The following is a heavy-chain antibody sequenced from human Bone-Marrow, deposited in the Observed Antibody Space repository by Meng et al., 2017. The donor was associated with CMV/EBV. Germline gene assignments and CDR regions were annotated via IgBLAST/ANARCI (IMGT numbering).Heavy chain of an antibody. CDR3: ARGEGEVGATPFDI. CDR2: IGTAGDT. Sequence: GESLKISCAASGFTFSSYDMHWVRQATGKGLEWVSAIGTAGDTYYPGSVKGRFTISRENAKNSLYLQMNSLRAGDTAVYYCARGEGEVGATPFDIWGQGTMVTVSS. CDR1: GFTFSSYD. D-gene: IGHD1-26*01. J-gene: IGHJ3*02. V-gene: IGHV3-13*01.